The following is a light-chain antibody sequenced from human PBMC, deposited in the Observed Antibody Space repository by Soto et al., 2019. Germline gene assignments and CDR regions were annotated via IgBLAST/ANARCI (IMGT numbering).Light chain of an antibody. CDR1: QSISSG. Sequence: DIQMTQSPSTLSASVGDRVTITCRTSQSISSGLAWYQQNPGKAPKLLIYMASTLESDVPSRFVASGAGREFTLTIGSLKPDEFPTYYCQQYNSYSCTFGRRTKVEIK. J-gene: IGKJ1*01. CDR3: QQYNSYSCT. CDR2: MAS. V-gene: IGKV1-5*03.